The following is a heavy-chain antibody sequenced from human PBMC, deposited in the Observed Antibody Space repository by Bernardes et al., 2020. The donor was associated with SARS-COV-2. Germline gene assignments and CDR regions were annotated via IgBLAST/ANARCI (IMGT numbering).Heavy chain of an antibody. V-gene: IGHV3-74*01. CDR2: INSDGSVT. D-gene: IGHD5-12*01. Sequence: GGSLRLSCAASGFTFSNSWMHWVRQAPGKGLEWVSRINSDGSVTSYGDSVKGRFTISRDNAKTTLYLQMNSLRAEDTAVYYCVSGPSGGYGRFEYWGQGALVTVSS. J-gene: IGHJ4*02. CDR1: GFTFSNSW. CDR3: VSGPSGGYGRFEY.